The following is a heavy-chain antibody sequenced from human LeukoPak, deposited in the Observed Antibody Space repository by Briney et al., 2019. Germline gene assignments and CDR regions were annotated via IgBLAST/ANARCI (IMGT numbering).Heavy chain of an antibody. D-gene: IGHD4-17*01. CDR1: GGSISSYY. J-gene: IGHJ4*02. Sequence: PSETLSLTCTVSGGSISSYYWSWIRQPAGKGLEWIGRIYTSGSTHYNPSLKSRVTMSVDTSKNQFSPKLSSVTAADTAVYYCARDFGYGDYFFDDWGQGTLVTVSS. V-gene: IGHV4-4*07. CDR3: ARDFGYGDYFFDD. CDR2: IYTSGST.